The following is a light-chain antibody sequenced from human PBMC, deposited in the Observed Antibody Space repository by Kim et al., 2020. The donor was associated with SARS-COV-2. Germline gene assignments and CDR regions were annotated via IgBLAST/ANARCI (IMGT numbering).Light chain of an antibody. CDR3: QQYTTSRT. Sequence: ENVLTQSPATLSLSPGERATLSCRASQSVSRDFLAWYQQRPGQTPRLLIHGASNRATGIPDRFSGSGSGTDFTLTITGLGPEDFAMYYCQQYTTSRTFGQGTKVDIK. CDR1: QSVSRDF. V-gene: IGKV3-20*01. CDR2: GAS. J-gene: IGKJ1*01.